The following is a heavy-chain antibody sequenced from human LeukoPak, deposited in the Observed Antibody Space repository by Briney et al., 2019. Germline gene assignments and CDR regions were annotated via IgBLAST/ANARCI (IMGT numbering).Heavy chain of an antibody. D-gene: IGHD1-26*01. J-gene: IGHJ6*03. CDR3: ARDPYSGAYGDTCYYFMDV. Sequence: PGGSLRLSCAASGFTFSNYEMNWVRQAPGKGLEWVSYISSSGDSIYYTDSVRGRFTISRDNAKNSLYLQMNGLRAEDTAVYYCARDPYSGAYGDTCYYFMDVWGKGTTVTISS. CDR2: ISSSGDSI. CDR1: GFTFSNYE. V-gene: IGHV3-48*03.